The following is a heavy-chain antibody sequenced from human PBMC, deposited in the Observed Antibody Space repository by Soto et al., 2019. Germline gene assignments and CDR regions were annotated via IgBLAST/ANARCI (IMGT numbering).Heavy chain of an antibody. D-gene: IGHD3-10*01. J-gene: IGHJ6*03. V-gene: IGHV3-21*01. CDR3: ASGLLPLGGEYSYYTVV. Sequence: GGSLRLSCAAPGFTFSSYSMNWVRQAPGKGLEWVSSISSSSSYIYYADSVKGRFTISRDNAKNSLYLHMNSLRAEDTAVYYCASGLLPLGGEYSYYTVVWGKGTTVTVFS. CDR1: GFTFSSYS. CDR2: ISSSSSYI.